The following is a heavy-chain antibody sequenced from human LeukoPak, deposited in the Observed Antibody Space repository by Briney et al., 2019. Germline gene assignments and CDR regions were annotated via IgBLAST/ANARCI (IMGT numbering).Heavy chain of an antibody. V-gene: IGHV1-2*02. J-gene: IGHJ4*02. CDR1: GYTFTSYA. CDR2: INPNSGGT. CDR3: ARDPQGGYCSGGSCYPPPREFDY. D-gene: IGHD2-15*01. Sequence: GASVKVSCKASGYTFTSYAMHWVRQAPGQGLEWMGWINPNSGGTNYAQKFQGRVTMTRDTSISTAYMELSRLRSDDTAVYYCARDPQGGYCSGGSCYPPPREFDYWGQGTLVTVSS.